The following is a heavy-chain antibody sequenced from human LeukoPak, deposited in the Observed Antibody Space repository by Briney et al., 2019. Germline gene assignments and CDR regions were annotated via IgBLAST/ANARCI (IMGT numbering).Heavy chain of an antibody. CDR1: GFTFSSYW. V-gene: IGHV3-74*01. CDR2: INTDGSST. CDR3: AKAPAWSGQGAFDI. D-gene: IGHD3-3*01. J-gene: IGHJ3*02. Sequence: GGSLRLSCAASGFTFSSYWMHWVRQAPGKGLVWVSRINTDGSSTSYADSVKGRFTISRDNAKNTLYLQMNSLRAEDTAVYYCAKAPAWSGQGAFDIWGQGTMVTVSS.